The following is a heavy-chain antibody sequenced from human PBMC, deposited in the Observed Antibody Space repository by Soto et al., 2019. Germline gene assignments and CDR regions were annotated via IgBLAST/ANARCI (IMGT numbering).Heavy chain of an antibody. CDR3: AKDKITDLFYY. V-gene: IGHV4-34*01. CDR1: GGSFSGYY. J-gene: IGHJ4*02. D-gene: IGHD3-10*01. CDR2: INHSGST. Sequence: SETLSLTCAVYGGSFSGYYWTWIRQPPGTGLEWIGEINHSGSTNYNPSLKSRVTISVDTSKNQFSLKLTSVTAADTAVYYCAKDKITDLFYYWGQGTLVTVSS.